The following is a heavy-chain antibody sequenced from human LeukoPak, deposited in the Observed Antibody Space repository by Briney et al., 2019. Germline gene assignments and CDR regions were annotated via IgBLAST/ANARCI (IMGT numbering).Heavy chain of an antibody. D-gene: IGHD3-9*01. J-gene: IGHJ5*02. CDR2: INHSGST. Sequence: SETLSLTCAVYGGSFSGYYWSWIRQPPGKGLEWIGEINHSGSTNYNPSLKSRVTISVDTSKNQFSLKLSSVTAADTAVYYCARVCLRYFDWYNNWFDPWGQGTLVTVSS. CDR3: ARVCLRYFDWYNNWFDP. CDR1: GGSFSGYY. V-gene: IGHV4-34*01.